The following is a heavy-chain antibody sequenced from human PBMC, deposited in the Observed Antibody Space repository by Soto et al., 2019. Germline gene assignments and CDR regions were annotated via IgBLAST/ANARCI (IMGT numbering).Heavy chain of an antibody. CDR1: GYTFTSYD. CDR3: AREKAGPLDY. V-gene: IGHV1-8*01. Sequence: QVQLLQSGAEGKKPGASVKVSCKASGYTFTSYDINWVRQATGQGLEGMGWMNPNRGNTGYEQKFQGRVTMTRNTSISTAYMELSSLRSEDTAVYYCAREKAGPLDYWGQGTLVTVSS. CDR2: MNPNRGNT. J-gene: IGHJ4*02. D-gene: IGHD6-19*01.